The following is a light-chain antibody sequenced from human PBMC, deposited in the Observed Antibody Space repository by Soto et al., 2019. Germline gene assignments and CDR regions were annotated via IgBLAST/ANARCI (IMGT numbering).Light chain of an antibody. CDR2: AAS. Sequence: DIQMTQSPSSLSTSVGDRVTITCRASQGISNYLAWYQQKPGQVPKLLIYAASTLQSGVPSRFSGSGSGTDFTLTISSLQPEDVASYYCQKYNSAPWTFGQGTKVEIK. CDR1: QGISNY. V-gene: IGKV1-27*01. J-gene: IGKJ1*01. CDR3: QKYNSAPWT.